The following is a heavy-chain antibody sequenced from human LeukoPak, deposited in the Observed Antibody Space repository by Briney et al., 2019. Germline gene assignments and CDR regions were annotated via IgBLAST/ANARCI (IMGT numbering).Heavy chain of an antibody. D-gene: IGHD2-8*01. CDR3: VKDRSRGPRNVANILDF. V-gene: IGHV3-9*01. CDR1: GFNFDDTA. Sequence: GGSLRLSCAASGFNFDDTAMHWVRQSPGKGLEWVSGIYWKSGIIGYADSVKGRFTISRHNAKDALYLQMNSLRAEDKALYYCVKDRSRGPRNVANILDFWGQGILVTVSS. J-gene: IGHJ4*02. CDR2: IYWKSGII.